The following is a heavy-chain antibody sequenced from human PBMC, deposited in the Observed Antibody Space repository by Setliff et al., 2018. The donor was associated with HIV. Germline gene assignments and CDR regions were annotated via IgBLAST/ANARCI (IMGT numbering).Heavy chain of an antibody. CDR3: ARLHPGGYDPYYYNYYMDV. Sequence: SETLSLTCTVSGGSISSATHYWGWIRQPPGKGLAWIGSIFYSGSSHYNPSLKSRAIISVDTSENQFSLRLSSVTAADTAVYYCARLHPGGYDPYYYNYYMDVWGRGTTVTVSS. J-gene: IGHJ6*03. CDR2: IFYSGSS. D-gene: IGHD5-12*01. V-gene: IGHV4-39*01. CDR1: GGSISSATHY.